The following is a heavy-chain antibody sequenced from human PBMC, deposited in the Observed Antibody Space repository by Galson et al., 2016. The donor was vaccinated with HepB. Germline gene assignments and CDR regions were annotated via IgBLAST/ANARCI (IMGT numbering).Heavy chain of an antibody. D-gene: IGHD2-21*01. Sequence: SLRLSCAASGFTFNNYAMHWVRQAPGKGLEWVAIIWYDGSNEYYADSVKGRFTISRDNSKNKLFLQMNSLSAEDTAVYYCAKDQIRFPPQYYFDYWGQGTLVTVSS. J-gene: IGHJ4*02. CDR3: AKDQIRFPPQYYFDY. CDR2: IWYDGSNE. V-gene: IGHV3-33*06. CDR1: GFTFNNYA.